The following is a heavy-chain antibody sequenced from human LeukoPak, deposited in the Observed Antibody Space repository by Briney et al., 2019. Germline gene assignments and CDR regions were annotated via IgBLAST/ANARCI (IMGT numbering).Heavy chain of an antibody. Sequence: PSETLSLTCFVSGDSISGYYWSWIRQPPGKGLEWIGEINHSGSTNYNPSLKSRVTISVDTSKNQFSLKLSSVTAADTAVYYCARGRYFQHWGQGTLVTVSS. CDR3: ARGRYFQH. CDR1: GDSISGYY. CDR2: INHSGST. V-gene: IGHV4-34*01. J-gene: IGHJ1*01.